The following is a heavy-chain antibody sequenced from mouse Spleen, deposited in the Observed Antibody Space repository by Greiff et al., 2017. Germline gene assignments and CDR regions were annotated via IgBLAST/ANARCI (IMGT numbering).Heavy chain of an antibody. D-gene: IGHD1-1*01. Sequence: EVKLVESEGGLVQPGSSMKLSCTASGFTFSDYYMAWVRQVPEKGLEWVANINYDGSSTYYLDSLKSRFIISRDNAKNILYLQMSSLKSEDTATYYCAREITTVVDRYFDVWGAGTTVTVSS. V-gene: IGHV5-16*01. CDR2: INYDGSST. J-gene: IGHJ1*01. CDR3: AREITTVVDRYFDV. CDR1: GFTFSDYY.